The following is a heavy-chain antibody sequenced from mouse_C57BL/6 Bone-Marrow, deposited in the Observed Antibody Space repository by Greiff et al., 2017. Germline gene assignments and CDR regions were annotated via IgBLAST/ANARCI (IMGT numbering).Heavy chain of an antibody. J-gene: IGHJ3*01. CDR3: AKGYSSWFAY. Sequence: EVKLVESGGGLVKPGGSLKLSCAASGFTFSDYGMHWVRQAPEKGLEWVAYISRGSSTIYYADTVKGRFTISRDNAKNTVFLQMTSLRSEDTAMYYCAKGYSSWFAYWGQGTLVTVSA. D-gene: IGHD2-12*01. CDR2: ISRGSSTI. CDR1: GFTFSDYG. V-gene: IGHV5-17*01.